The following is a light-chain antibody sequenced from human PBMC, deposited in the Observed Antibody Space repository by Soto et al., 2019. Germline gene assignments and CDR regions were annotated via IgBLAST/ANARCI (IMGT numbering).Light chain of an antibody. J-gene: IGKJ2*02. CDR3: QNYNSAPMCT. V-gene: IGKV1-27*01. CDR1: QGISNS. Sequence: DIQMTQSPSSLSASVGDRVTITCRASQGISNSLAWYQQKPGKVPKLLIYAASTLQSGVPSRFSGSGSGTDFTLTISSLQPEDVATYYCQNYNSAPMCTFGQGTKLEIK. CDR2: AAS.